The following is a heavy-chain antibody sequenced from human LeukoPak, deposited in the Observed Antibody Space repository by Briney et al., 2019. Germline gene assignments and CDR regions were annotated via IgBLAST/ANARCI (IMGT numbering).Heavy chain of an antibody. Sequence: SQTLSLTCSVSGGSISSSNYYWSWIRQPAGKGLEWIGRIYTSESTNYNPSLKSRVTISVDTSRNQFSLKLSSVTAADTAVYYCARGLWFGDESPPYFDYWGQGILVTVSS. CDR1: GGSISSSNYY. D-gene: IGHD3-10*01. CDR3: ARGLWFGDESPPYFDY. J-gene: IGHJ4*02. CDR2: IYTSEST. V-gene: IGHV4-61*02.